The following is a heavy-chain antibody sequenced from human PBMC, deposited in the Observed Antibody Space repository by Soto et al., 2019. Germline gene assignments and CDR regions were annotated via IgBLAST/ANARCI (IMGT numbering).Heavy chain of an antibody. CDR1: GDSISSGNKY. D-gene: IGHD3-16*01. J-gene: IGHJ6*02. CDR3: ARVPSPFDYYYAMDV. Sequence: PWETLSLTCTVSGDSISSGNKYWSWIRQAPGKGLEWIGYIFSSGTTYYNPSLKSRLTMSLDTSQNQFSLRLASVTDADSAVYYCARVPSPFDYYYAMDVWGQGTTVTVSS. V-gene: IGHV4-30-4*01. CDR2: IFSSGTT.